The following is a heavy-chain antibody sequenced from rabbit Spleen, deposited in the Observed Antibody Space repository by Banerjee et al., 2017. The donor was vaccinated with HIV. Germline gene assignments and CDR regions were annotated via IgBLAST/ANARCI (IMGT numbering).Heavy chain of an antibody. CDR1: GFSFSNKAV. CDR3: ARDLATVVGWNFNL. Sequence: QEQLVESGGGLVKPEGSLKLSCTASGFSFSNKAVMCWVRQAPGKGLEWIACIDTNDGDTDYANWPKGRFTISKTSSTTVTLQMTSLTAADTATYFCARDLATVVGWNFNLWGQGTLVTVS. J-gene: IGHJ4*01. D-gene: IGHD3-1*01. CDR2: IDTNDGDT. V-gene: IGHV1S45*01.